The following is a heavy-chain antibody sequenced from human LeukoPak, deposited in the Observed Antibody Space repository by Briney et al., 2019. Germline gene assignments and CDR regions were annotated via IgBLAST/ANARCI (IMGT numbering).Heavy chain of an antibody. Sequence: SETLSLTCTVSGGSISSYYWSWIRQPPGKGLEWIGYIYYSGSTNYNPSLKSRVTISVDTSRNQFSLKLSSVTAADTAVYYCARHLTIGCPRCWAFDYWGQGTLVTVSS. CDR2: IYYSGST. D-gene: IGHD4-11*01. V-gene: IGHV4-59*08. J-gene: IGHJ4*02. CDR3: ARHLTIGCPRCWAFDY. CDR1: GGSISSYY.